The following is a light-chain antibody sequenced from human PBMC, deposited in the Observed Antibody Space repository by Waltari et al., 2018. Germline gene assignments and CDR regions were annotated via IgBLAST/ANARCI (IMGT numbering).Light chain of an antibody. V-gene: IGKV1-5*03. J-gene: IGKJ1*01. Sequence: DIQMTQSPSTLSASVGDRVTITCRASQSISSWLAWYQQKPGKAPKLLIYKASSLESVVPSRCSGSGSRTEFTLTISSLQPDDFATYYCQQYNSYSRTFGQGTKVEIK. CDR1: QSISSW. CDR2: KAS. CDR3: QQYNSYSRT.